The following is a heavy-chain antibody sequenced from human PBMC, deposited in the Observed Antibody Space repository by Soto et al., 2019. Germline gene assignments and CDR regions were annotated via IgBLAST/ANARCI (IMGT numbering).Heavy chain of an antibody. Sequence: EDQLVESGGGLVKPGGSLRLSCAASGFSFDTYNMNWVRQALGKGLEWVSSISSGRPDIFYADSVRGRFTISRDDAKKSLFLQMNSMRADDTAVYYCARDHLGIAAGDFDLWGQGTLVTVSS. J-gene: IGHJ4*02. CDR3: ARDHLGIAAGDFDL. V-gene: IGHV3-21*02. CDR1: GFSFDTYN. CDR2: ISSGRPDI. D-gene: IGHD1-26*01.